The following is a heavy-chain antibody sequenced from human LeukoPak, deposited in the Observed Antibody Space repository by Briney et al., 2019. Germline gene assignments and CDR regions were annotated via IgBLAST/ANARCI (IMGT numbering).Heavy chain of an antibody. Sequence: PGGSLRLSCSASGFTFSRYWMSWVRQAPGKGLEWVANIKEDGSEKYYVDSVKGRFTISRDNAKNSLYLQMNSLRAEDTAVYYCARAPDYDILTGYPLGYWGQGTLVTVSS. J-gene: IGHJ4*02. CDR2: IKEDGSEK. V-gene: IGHV3-7*01. CDR1: GFTFSRYW. CDR3: ARAPDYDILTGYPLGY. D-gene: IGHD3-9*01.